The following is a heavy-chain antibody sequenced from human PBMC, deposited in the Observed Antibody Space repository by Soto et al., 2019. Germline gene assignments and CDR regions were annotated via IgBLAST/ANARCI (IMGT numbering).Heavy chain of an antibody. CDR3: ARDPGGPDGPGDY. CDR2: INAGNGNT. D-gene: IGHD2-15*01. CDR1: GYTFTSYA. Sequence: QVQLVQSGAEVKKPGASVKVSCKASGYTFTSYAMHWVRQAPGQRLEWMGWINAGNGNTKYSQKFQGRVTITRDTSESAAYMALSSVRSADTAVYYCARDPGGPDGPGDYCGQGTLVTVSS. V-gene: IGHV1-3*01. J-gene: IGHJ4*02.